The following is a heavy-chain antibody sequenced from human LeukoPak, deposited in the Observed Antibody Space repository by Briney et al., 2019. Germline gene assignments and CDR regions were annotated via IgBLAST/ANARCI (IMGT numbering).Heavy chain of an antibody. V-gene: IGHV3-30*18. D-gene: IGHD3-3*01. Sequence: GGSLRLSCAASGFTFSSYGMHWVRQAPGKGLEWVAVISHDGSNKYYADSVKGRFTISRDNSKNTLYLQMNSLRTEDTAVYYCAKDHDPFTIFGVVIEDWGQGTLVTVSS. J-gene: IGHJ4*02. CDR2: ISHDGSNK. CDR3: AKDHDPFTIFGVVIED. CDR1: GFTFSSYG.